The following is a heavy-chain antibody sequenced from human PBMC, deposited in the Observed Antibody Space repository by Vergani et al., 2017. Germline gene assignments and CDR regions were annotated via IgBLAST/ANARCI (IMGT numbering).Heavy chain of an antibody. CDR2: ISYDGSNK. D-gene: IGHD5-12*01. V-gene: IGHV3-30-3*01. CDR3: ARDRLDIVATVGGYFDY. Sequence: QVQLVESGGGVVQPGRSPRLSCAASGFTFSSYAMHWVRQAPGKGLEWVAVISYDGSNKYYADSVKGRFTISRDNSKNTLYLQMNSLRAEDTAVYYCARDRLDIVATVGGYFDYWGQGTLVTVSS. CDR1: GFTFSSYA. J-gene: IGHJ4*02.